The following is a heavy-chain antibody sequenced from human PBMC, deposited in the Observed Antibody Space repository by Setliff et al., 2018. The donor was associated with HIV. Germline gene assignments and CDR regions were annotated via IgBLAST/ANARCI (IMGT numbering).Heavy chain of an antibody. CDR2: ISAYNGNT. J-gene: IGHJ4*02. CDR1: GYTFTDYG. D-gene: IGHD1-26*01. CDR3: ARTPARKGRGVYYFDY. Sequence: ASVKVSCKASGYTFTDYGVFWVRQAPGQGLEWMGWISAYNGNTNYAQKFQGRVSMTTDTSTNTAYMELRSLRSDDTAVYFCARTPARKGRGVYYFDYWGQGTLVTVSS. V-gene: IGHV1-18*01.